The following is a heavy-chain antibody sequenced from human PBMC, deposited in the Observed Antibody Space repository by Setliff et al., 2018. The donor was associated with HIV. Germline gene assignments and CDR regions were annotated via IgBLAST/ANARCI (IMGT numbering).Heavy chain of an antibody. CDR3: AKQGYADSLYAFDV. D-gene: IGHD3-16*01. J-gene: IGHJ3*01. Sequence: ASVKVSCKASGDAFTDYYIHWVRQAPGQGLEWMGWINPNSGGTNYAQKFQGRVSITRDTSMSTVYMTLTGLTSDDTAVYYCAKQGYADSLYAFDVWGQGTMVTVSS. CDR2: INPNSGGT. V-gene: IGHV1-2*02. CDR1: GDAFTDYY.